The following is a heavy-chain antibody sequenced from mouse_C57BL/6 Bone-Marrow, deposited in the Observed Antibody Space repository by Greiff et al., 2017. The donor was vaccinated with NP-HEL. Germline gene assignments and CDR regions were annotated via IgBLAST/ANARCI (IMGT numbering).Heavy chain of an antibody. CDR2: INTNNGGT. CDR1: GYTFTDYN. J-gene: IGHJ3*01. V-gene: IGHV1-18*01. Sequence: VQLQQSGPELVKPGASVKIPCKASGYTFTDYNMDWVKQSHGKSLEWIGDINTNNGGTIYNQKFKGKAALTVDKSSSTAYMELRSLTSEDTAVYYCARKAPNAWFAYWGQGTLVTVSA. CDR3: ARKAPNAWFAY.